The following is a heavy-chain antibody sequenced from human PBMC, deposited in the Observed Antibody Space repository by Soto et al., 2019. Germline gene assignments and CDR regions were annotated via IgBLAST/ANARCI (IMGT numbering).Heavy chain of an antibody. CDR1: GFTFSSYA. D-gene: IGHD6-19*01. Sequence: HPGGSLRLSCAASGFTFSSYAMSWVRQAPGKGLEWVSSISGSGGSTYYADSVKGRFTISRDNSKNTLYLQMNSLRAEDTAVYYCAQQWLVLGAFDIWGQGTMVTVSS. CDR2: ISGSGGST. V-gene: IGHV3-23*01. J-gene: IGHJ3*02. CDR3: AQQWLVLGAFDI.